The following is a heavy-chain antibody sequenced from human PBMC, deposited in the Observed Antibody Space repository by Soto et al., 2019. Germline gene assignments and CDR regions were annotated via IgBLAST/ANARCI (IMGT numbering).Heavy chain of an antibody. J-gene: IGHJ4*02. CDR1: GFSISTYA. V-gene: IGHV3-23*01. Sequence: GGSLRLSCAASGFSISTYAMSWARQAPGKGLEWVSAISGSGGSTYYADSVKGRFTISRENSHNTLYLQMNSLRAEDTAVYYCAKGSASGRPYYFDYWGQGTLVTVSS. CDR3: AKGSASGRPYYFDY. CDR2: ISGSGGST.